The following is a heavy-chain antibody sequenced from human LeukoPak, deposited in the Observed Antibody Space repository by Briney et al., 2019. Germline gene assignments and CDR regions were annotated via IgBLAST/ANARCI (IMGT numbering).Heavy chain of an antibody. CDR2: INSDGSSA. J-gene: IGHJ4*02. D-gene: IGHD4-23*01. V-gene: IGHV3-74*01. Sequence: GGSLGLSCAASGFTFSSYWMHWVRQAPGKGLVWVSRINSDGSSASYADSVRGRFTISRDNAKNTLYLQMNSLRAEDTAVYYYAQNDYGGKTSGYWGQGTLVTVSS. CDR3: AQNDYGGKTSGY. CDR1: GFTFSSYW.